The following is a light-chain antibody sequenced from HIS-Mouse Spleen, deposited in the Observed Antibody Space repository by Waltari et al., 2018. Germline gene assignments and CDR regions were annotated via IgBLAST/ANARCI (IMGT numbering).Light chain of an antibody. CDR3: QTWGTGV. J-gene: IGLJ3*02. CDR1: SGHSSYA. V-gene: IGLV4-69*01. Sequence: QLVLTQSPSASASLGASVKLTCTLSSGHSSYAIAWHQQQPEKGPRYLMKLNSDGSHSKGDGIPDRFSGSRSGAERYLTISSLQSEDEADYYCQTWGTGVFGGGTKLTVL. CDR2: LNSDGSH.